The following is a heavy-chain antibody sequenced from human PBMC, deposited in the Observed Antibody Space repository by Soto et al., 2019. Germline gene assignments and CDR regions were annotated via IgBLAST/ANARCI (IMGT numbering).Heavy chain of an antibody. CDR1: GFTFSSYA. Sequence: EVQLLESGGGLVQPGGSLRLSCAASGFTFSSYAMSWVRQAPGKGLEWVSAISGSGGSTYYADSVKGRFTISRDNSKNTLYLQMNSLRAEDTAVYYCAKAGAQLVRIYYYYGMDVWGQGTTVTVSS. D-gene: IGHD6-13*01. V-gene: IGHV3-23*01. J-gene: IGHJ6*02. CDR3: AKAGAQLVRIYYYYGMDV. CDR2: ISGSGGST.